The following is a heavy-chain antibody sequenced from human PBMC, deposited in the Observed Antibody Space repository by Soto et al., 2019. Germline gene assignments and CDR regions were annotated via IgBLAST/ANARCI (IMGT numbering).Heavy chain of an antibody. D-gene: IGHD6-13*01. CDR3: AKDVRGGYSSSWYWFDP. CDR2: ISGSGGST. V-gene: IGHV3-23*01. Sequence: EVQLLESGGGLVQPGGSLRLSCAASGFTFSSYAMSWVRQAPGKGLEWVSAISGSGGSTYYADSVKGRFTISRDNSKNTQYLQMNSLRAEGAAEYYCAKDVRGGYSSSWYWFDPWGQGTLVTVSS. J-gene: IGHJ5*02. CDR1: GFTFSSYA.